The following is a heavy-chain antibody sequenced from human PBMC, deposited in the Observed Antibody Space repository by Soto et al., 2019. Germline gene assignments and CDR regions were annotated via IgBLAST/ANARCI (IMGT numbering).Heavy chain of an antibody. Sequence: SETLSLTCAVYGGSFSGYYWSWIRQPPGKGLEWIGEINHSGSTNYNPSLKSRVTISVDTSKNQFSLKLSSVTAADTAVYYCARGIAARPGYYYYYYMDVWGKGTTVTVSS. CDR3: ARGIAARPGYYYYYYMDV. J-gene: IGHJ6*03. CDR1: GGSFSGYY. D-gene: IGHD6-6*01. V-gene: IGHV4-34*01. CDR2: INHSGST.